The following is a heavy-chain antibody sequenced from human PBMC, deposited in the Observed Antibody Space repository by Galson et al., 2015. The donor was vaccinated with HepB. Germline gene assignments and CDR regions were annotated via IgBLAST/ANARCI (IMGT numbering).Heavy chain of an antibody. V-gene: IGHV3-23*01. Sequence: SLRLSCAASGFTFSSYAMSWVRQAPGKGLEWVSAISGSGGSTYYADSVKGRFTISRDNSKNTLYLQMNSLRAEDMAVYYCARGSYYDSPRYYFDYWGQGTLVTVSS. J-gene: IGHJ4*02. D-gene: IGHD3-22*01. CDR2: ISGSGGST. CDR1: GFTFSSYA. CDR3: ARGSYYDSPRYYFDY.